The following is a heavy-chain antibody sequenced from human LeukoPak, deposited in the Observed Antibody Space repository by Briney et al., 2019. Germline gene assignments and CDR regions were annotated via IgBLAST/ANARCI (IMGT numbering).Heavy chain of an antibody. CDR1: GYTFTSYG. Sequence: ASVKVSCKASGYTFTSYGISWVRQAPGQGLEWMGWINPNSGGTNYAQKFQGRVTMTRDTSISTAYMELSRLRSDGTAVYYCASLQESTTGGVHYWGQGTLVTVSS. V-gene: IGHV1-2*02. CDR2: INPNSGGT. CDR3: ASLQESTTGGVHY. J-gene: IGHJ4*02. D-gene: IGHD4-11*01.